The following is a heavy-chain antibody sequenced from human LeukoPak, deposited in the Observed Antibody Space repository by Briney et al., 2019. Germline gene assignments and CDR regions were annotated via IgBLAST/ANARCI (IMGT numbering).Heavy chain of an antibody. CDR2: ISGSGGST. J-gene: IGHJ4*02. Sequence: GGSLRLSCSASGFNFSTYGMHWVRQAPGKGLEWVSAISGSGGSTYYADSVKGRFTISRDNSKNTLYLQMNSLRAEDTAVYYCAKGGSTVTTPYFDYWGQGTLVTVSS. V-gene: IGHV3-23*01. CDR1: GFNFSTYG. CDR3: AKGGSTVTTPYFDY. D-gene: IGHD4-17*01.